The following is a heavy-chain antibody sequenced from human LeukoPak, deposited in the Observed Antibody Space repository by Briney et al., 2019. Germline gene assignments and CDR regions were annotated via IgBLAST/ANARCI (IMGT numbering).Heavy chain of an antibody. CDR2: ISGSGGST. CDR1: GFTFSSYA. J-gene: IGHJ4*02. CDR3: AKRYCSGGSCLFDY. Sequence: GGSLRLSCAASGFTFSSYAMSWVRQAPGQGLEWVSAISGSGGSTFYADSVKGRFTISRDNSKNTLYLQMNSLRAQDTAVYYCAKRYCSGGSCLFDYWGQGTLVTVSS. V-gene: IGHV3-23*01. D-gene: IGHD2-15*01.